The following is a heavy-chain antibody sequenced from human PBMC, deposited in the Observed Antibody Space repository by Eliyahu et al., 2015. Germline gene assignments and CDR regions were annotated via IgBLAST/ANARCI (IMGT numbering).Heavy chain of an antibody. Sequence: QVHLVESGGGVAQPGGSLRLXCVASGFTFSDYDMHWVRQAPGKGLEWVAFIRYDGSQKYYGDSVKGRSTISRDNLKNTLYLQMNSLTSGDTALYFCAKITVRGAQDYWGQGTLVIVSS. J-gene: IGHJ4*02. CDR2: IRYDGSQK. CDR3: AKITVRGAQDY. V-gene: IGHV3-30*02. CDR1: GFTFSDYD. D-gene: IGHD3-16*01.